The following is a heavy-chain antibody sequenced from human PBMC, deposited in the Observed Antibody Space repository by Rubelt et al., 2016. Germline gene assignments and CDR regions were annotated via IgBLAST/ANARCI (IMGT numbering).Heavy chain of an antibody. J-gene: IGHJ6*02. CDR3: AGGAGDYSGSYYSYGMDV. D-gene: IGHD4-23*01. CDR1: GGSFSGFY. Sequence: QVQLQQWGAGLLKPSEPLSLTCAVYGGSFSGFYWTWIRQTPGKGLEWIGYISYSGDTYYNPSLKSRVTMSVDTAKNQFSLNLGSGAAAARAGNYCAGGAGDYSGSYYSYGMDVWGEGTTVTVS. CDR2: ISYSGDT. V-gene: IGHV4-34*11.